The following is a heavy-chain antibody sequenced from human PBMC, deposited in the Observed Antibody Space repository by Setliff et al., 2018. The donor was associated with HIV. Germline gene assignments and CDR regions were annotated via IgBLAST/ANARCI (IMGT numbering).Heavy chain of an antibody. CDR2: IYTGSNSI. CDR3: ARPLLEWLNGDFYFDY. Sequence: RLSCVGSGFSFSSYSMSWVRRAPGKGLEWIAYIYTGSNSIYYGDSVKGRFTISRDNVENSVYLQMNSLRAEDTAVYYCARPLLEWLNGDFYFDYWGQGTLVTVSS. CDR1: GFSFSSYS. V-gene: IGHV3-48*01. J-gene: IGHJ4*02. D-gene: IGHD3-3*01.